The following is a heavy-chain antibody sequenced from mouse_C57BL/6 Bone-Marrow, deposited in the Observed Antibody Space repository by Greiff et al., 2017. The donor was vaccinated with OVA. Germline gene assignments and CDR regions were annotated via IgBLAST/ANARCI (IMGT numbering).Heavy chain of an antibody. J-gene: IGHJ1*03. D-gene: IGHD2-4*01. CDR3: RGLRRDPGYFDV. V-gene: IGHV1-5*01. Sequence: EVQLQQSGTVLARPGASVKMSCKTSGYTFTSYWMHWVKQRPGQGLEWIGAIYPGNSDTSYNQKFKGKAKLTAVTSASTAYMELSSLTNEDSAVYYCRGLRRDPGYFDVWGTGTTVTVSS. CDR2: IYPGNSDT. CDR1: GYTFTSYW.